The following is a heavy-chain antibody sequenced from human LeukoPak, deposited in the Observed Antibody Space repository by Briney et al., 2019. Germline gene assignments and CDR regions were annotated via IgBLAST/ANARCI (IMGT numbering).Heavy chain of an antibody. Sequence: GESLKISCKGSGYSFTSYWISWVRQMPGKGLEWMGRTDPSDSYTNYSPSFQGHVTISADKSISTAYLQWSSLKASDTAMYYCTMLESITAAGQYYYGMDVWGQGTTVTVSS. CDR1: GYSFTSYW. D-gene: IGHD6-13*01. CDR2: TDPSDSYT. CDR3: TMLESITAAGQYYYGMDV. J-gene: IGHJ6*02. V-gene: IGHV5-10-1*01.